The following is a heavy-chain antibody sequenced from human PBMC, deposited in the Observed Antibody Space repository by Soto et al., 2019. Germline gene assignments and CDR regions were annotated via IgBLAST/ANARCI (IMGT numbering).Heavy chain of an antibody. CDR3: ARDRGVAPPVAGNTHYYYYMDV. CDR2: ISAYNGNT. D-gene: IGHD6-19*01. J-gene: IGHJ6*03. V-gene: IGHV1-18*01. Sequence: QDQLVQSGVEVKKPGASVKVSCRASAYSFTNYGITWVRQAPGQGFEWMGWISAYNGNTNYAQKFQGRVTMTTDESTSKAYLEFRSLRSDDTAVYYCARDRGVAPPVAGNTHYYYYMDVWGKGTTVTVSS. CDR1: AYSFTNYG.